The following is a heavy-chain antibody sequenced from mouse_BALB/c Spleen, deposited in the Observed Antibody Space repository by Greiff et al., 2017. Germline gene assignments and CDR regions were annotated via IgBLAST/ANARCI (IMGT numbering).Heavy chain of an antibody. Sequence: EVKVEESGGGLVQPGGSLRLSCATSGFTFTDYYMSWVRQPPGKALEWLGFIRNKANGYTTEYSASVKGRFTISRDNSQSILYLQMNTLRAEDSATYYCARDMGDYGWGAYWGQGTLVTVSA. V-gene: IGHV7-3*02. D-gene: IGHD1-1*01. CDR1: GFTFTDYY. CDR2: IRNKANGYTT. J-gene: IGHJ3*01. CDR3: ARDMGDYGWGAY.